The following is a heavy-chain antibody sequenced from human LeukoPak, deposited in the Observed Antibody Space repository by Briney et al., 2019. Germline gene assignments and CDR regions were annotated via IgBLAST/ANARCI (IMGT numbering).Heavy chain of an antibody. D-gene: IGHD3-10*01. CDR2: IYHSGST. J-gene: IGHJ3*02. V-gene: IGHV4-30-2*01. CDR1: GGSISSGGYS. Sequence: SETLSLTCAVSGGSISSGGYSWSWIRQPPGKGLEWIGYIYHSGSTYYNPSLKSRVTISVDRSKNQFSLKLSSVTAADTAVYYCARSENAMVRGVGAFDIWGQGTMVTVSS. CDR3: ARSENAMVRGVGAFDI.